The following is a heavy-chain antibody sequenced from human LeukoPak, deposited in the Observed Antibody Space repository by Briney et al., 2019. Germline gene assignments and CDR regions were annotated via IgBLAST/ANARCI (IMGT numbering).Heavy chain of an antibody. CDR3: ARDLDRYFDWLSSPYGMDV. J-gene: IGHJ6*02. V-gene: IGHV3-23*01. D-gene: IGHD3-9*01. Sequence: GGSLRLSCAASGFTFSSYAMSWVRQAPGKGLEWVSAMSGNGGSTSYADSVKGRFTISRDNAKNSLYLQMNSLRAEDTAVYYCARDLDRYFDWLSSPYGMDVWGQGTTVTVSS. CDR2: MSGNGGST. CDR1: GFTFSSYA.